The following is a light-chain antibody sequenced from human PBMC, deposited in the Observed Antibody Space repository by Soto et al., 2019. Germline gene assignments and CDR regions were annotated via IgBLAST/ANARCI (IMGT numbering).Light chain of an antibody. V-gene: IGLV2-23*01. Sequence: QSVLTQPASVSGSPGQSITISCTGSASDVGSFGPVSWYQQHPGQVPKLIIYEGNRRPSGVSSRFSGSKSGNTASLTISGLQAEDEADYYCCSYVGARTYVFGAGTKVTV. CDR2: EGN. CDR3: CSYVGARTYV. J-gene: IGLJ1*01. CDR1: ASDVGSFGP.